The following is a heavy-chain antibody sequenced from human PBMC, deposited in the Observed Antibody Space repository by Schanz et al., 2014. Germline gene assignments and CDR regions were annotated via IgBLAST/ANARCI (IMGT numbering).Heavy chain of an antibody. CDR2: LWHDGSKK. J-gene: IGHJ4*02. Sequence: QVQLVESGGGVVQPGRSLRLSCVASGFTFSSYDVFWVRQAPGKGLEWVAILWHDGSKKYYADSVKGRFTVSRDNSKITSYLQLISLRTEDAAVYYCARGANVCGPHLDYWGQGSLVTVSS. CDR3: ARGANVCGPHLDY. CDR1: GFTFSSYD. V-gene: IGHV3-33*01.